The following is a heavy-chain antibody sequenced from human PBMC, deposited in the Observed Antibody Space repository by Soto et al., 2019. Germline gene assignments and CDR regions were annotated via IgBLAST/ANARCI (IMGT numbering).Heavy chain of an antibody. D-gene: IGHD3-3*01. Sequence: SGKVYCNASVGTFSDSVISCVRQAPGQGLEWVGGIIPSFDTPNYAQRLQGRVTIIADESTNTAYLELSSLRSEYTAGYYCARSPILVGVTMHEYYFDYWGQGNLVTVSS. V-gene: IGHV1-69*13. CDR2: IIPSFDTP. CDR1: VGTFSDSV. J-gene: IGHJ4*02. CDR3: ARSPILVGVTMHEYYFDY.